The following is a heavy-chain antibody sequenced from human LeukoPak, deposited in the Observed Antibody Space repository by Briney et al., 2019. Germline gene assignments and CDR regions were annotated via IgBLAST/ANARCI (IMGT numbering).Heavy chain of an antibody. D-gene: IGHD3-10*02. V-gene: IGHV3-74*01. Sequence: GGSLRLSCAASGFTFSSYWMHWVRQAPGKGLVWVSRINSDGSSTSYADSVKGRFTISRDNAENSLYLQMNSLRAEDTAVYYCAELGMIGGVWGKGTTVTISS. CDR2: INSDGSST. CDR3: AELGMIGGV. CDR1: GFTFSSYW. J-gene: IGHJ6*04.